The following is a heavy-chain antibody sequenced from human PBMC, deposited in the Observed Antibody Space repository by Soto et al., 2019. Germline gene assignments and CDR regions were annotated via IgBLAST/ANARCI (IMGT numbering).Heavy chain of an antibody. CDR2: IYYSGST. V-gene: IGHV4-30-4*01. Sequence: TLSLTCTVSGGSISSGDYYWSWIRQPPGKGLEWIGYIYYSGSTYYNPSLKSRVTISVDTSENQFSLKLSSVTAADTAVYYCARASGYSYGSRYYFHYWGQGTLVTVSS. D-gene: IGHD5-18*01. J-gene: IGHJ4*02. CDR1: GGSISSGDYY. CDR3: ARASGYSYGSRYYFHY.